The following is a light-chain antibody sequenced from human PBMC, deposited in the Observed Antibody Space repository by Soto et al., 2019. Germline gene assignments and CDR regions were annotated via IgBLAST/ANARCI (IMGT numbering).Light chain of an antibody. CDR1: SSDSYGYYY. CDR2: EVS. V-gene: IGLV2-14*01. CDR3: TSYSNNNILGV. Sequence: QSVLTHPASVSGSPGQSITISCSGISSDSYGYYYVSWYQQHPGKVPKLLIYEVSNRPLGVSDRFSGSKSGNTASLTISGLQAEDEADYYCTSYSNNNILGVFGTGTKVTVL. J-gene: IGLJ1*01.